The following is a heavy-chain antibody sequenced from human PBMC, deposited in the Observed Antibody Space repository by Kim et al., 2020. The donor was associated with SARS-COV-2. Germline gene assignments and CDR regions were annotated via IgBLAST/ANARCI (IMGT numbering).Heavy chain of an antibody. CDR3: ARPDGRYIMAAAGTPGYFQH. CDR1: GYTFTSYY. CDR2: INPSGGST. D-gene: IGHD6-13*01. V-gene: IGHV1-46*01. Sequence: ASVKVSCKASGYTFTSYYMHWVRQAPGQGLEWMGIINPSGGSTSYAQKFQGRVTMTRDTSTSTVYMELSSLRSEDTAVYYCARPDGRYIMAAAGTPGYFQHWGQGTLVTVSS. J-gene: IGHJ1*01.